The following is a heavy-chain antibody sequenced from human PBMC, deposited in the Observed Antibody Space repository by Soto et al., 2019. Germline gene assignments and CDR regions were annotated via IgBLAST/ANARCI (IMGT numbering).Heavy chain of an antibody. CDR2: FDPEDGEI. CDR3: ATGTDY. J-gene: IGHJ4*02. Sequence: VSVKVSCKVSGYTLSELSMHWVRQAPGKGFEWMGSFDPEDGEITYAQKFQGRVTMTEDTSTDTAYMELSSLRSEDTAVYYCATGTDYWGQGTLVTVSS. V-gene: IGHV1-24*01. CDR1: GYTLSELS.